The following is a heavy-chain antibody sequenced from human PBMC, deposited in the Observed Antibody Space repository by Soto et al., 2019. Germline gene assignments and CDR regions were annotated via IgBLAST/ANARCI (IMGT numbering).Heavy chain of an antibody. J-gene: IGHJ4*02. CDR3: ARDKGTDGSYYPSFDY. CDR1: GFTFSDYY. CDR2: ISGSGTYT. V-gene: IGHV3-11*06. D-gene: IGHD1-26*01. Sequence: KSVGSLRLSCAASGFTFSDYYMTWVRQAPGKGLEWLAYISGSGTYTNDADAVKGRRTISRDNAKNSLYLQGTSLRAEDTAVYYCARDKGTDGSYYPSFDYWGQGTVVTVSS.